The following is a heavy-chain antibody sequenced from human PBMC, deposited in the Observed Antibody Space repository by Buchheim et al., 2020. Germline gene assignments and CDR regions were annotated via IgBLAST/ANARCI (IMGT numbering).Heavy chain of an antibody. CDR3: ARDPAPRVVAATGSWFDP. V-gene: IGHV3-48*01. Sequence: EVQLVESGGGLVQPGGSLRLSCAASGFTFSSYSMNWVRQAPGKGLAWVSYISSSSSTIYYADSVKGRFTISRDNAKNSLFLQMNSLRAEDTAVYYCARDPAPRVVAATGSWFDPWGQGTL. CDR2: ISSSSSTI. J-gene: IGHJ5*02. D-gene: IGHD2-15*01. CDR1: GFTFSSYS.